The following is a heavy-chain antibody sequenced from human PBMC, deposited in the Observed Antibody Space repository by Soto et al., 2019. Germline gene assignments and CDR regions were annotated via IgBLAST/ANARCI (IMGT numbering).Heavy chain of an antibody. V-gene: IGHV4-39*01. CDR1: STSISSSSYT. CDR3: ARHFPGPRVEYQLPRPYYYYYGMDV. J-gene: IGHJ6*02. Sequence: SETLSLTYNGSSTSISSSSYTWGWIRQPPGKGLEWFGIFYYSGTTYYNPSLNSRVTVSVDTSKNQFSLKLSSVTAADTAVYYCARHFPGPRVEYQLPRPYYYYYGMDVWGQGTTVT. CDR2: FYYSGTT. D-gene: IGHD2-2*01.